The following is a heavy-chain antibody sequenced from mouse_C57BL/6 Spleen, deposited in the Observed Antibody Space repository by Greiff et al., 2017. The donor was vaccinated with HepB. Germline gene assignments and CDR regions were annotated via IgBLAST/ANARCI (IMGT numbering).Heavy chain of an antibody. CDR2: IDPETGGT. CDR3: TRCHSNYVGYAMDY. D-gene: IGHD2-5*01. Sequence: VQLQQSGAELVRPGASVTLSCKASGYTFTDYEMHWVKQTPVHGLEWIGAIDPETGGTAYNQKFKGKAILTADKSSSTAYMELRSLTSEDSAVYYCTRCHSNYVGYAMDYWGQGTSVTVSS. CDR1: GYTFTDYE. V-gene: IGHV1-15*01. J-gene: IGHJ4*01.